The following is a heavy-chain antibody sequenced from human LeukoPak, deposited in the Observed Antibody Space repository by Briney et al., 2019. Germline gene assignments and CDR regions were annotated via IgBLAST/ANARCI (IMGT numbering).Heavy chain of an antibody. D-gene: IGHD6-13*01. Sequence: SQTLSLTCAVSGGSISSGGYSWSWIRQPPGKGLEWIGYIYHSGSIYYNPSLKSRVTISVDRSKNQFSLKLSSVTAADTAVYYCARSSSWSYGMDVWGQGTTVTVSS. V-gene: IGHV4-30-2*01. CDR3: ARSSSWSYGMDV. CDR1: GGSISSGGYS. J-gene: IGHJ6*02. CDR2: IYHSGSI.